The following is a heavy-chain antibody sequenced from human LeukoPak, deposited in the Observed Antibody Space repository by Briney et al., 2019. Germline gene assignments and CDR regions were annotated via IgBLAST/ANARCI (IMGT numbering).Heavy chain of an antibody. D-gene: IGHD5-24*01. CDR1: GYTFTSYY. Sequence: EASVKVSCKASGYTFTSYYMHWVRQAPGQGLEWMGIINPSGGSTSYAQKFQGRVTMTRDTSTSTVYMELSSLRSEDTAVYYCAREGEMATGRGWFDPWGQGTLVTVSS. CDR2: INPSGGST. J-gene: IGHJ5*02. V-gene: IGHV1-46*01. CDR3: AREGEMATGRGWFDP.